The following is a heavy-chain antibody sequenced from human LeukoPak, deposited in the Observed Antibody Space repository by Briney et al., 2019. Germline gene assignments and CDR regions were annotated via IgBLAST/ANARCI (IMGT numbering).Heavy chain of an antibody. CDR3: ARGSLTGGRIFYFDY. CDR1: GFSFTNYA. D-gene: IGHD7-27*01. Sequence: GGSLRLSCAASGFSFTNYAMHWVRQAPGKGLEWVAVISYDGGHDYSANSVRGRFSISRDNSKNMVFLQMNSLRDEDTAVYYCARGSLTGGRIFYFDYWGQGSLVAVSS. CDR2: ISYDGGHD. V-gene: IGHV3-30*01. J-gene: IGHJ4*02.